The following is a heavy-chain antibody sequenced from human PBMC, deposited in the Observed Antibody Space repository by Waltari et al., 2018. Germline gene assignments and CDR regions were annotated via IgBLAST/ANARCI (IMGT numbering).Heavy chain of an antibody. D-gene: IGHD6-19*01. V-gene: IGHV3-7*01. CDR2: IKQDGSEK. J-gene: IGHJ4*02. Sequence: EVQLVGSGGGLVQPGGARRRSCPAAGFTFSSYCLGWVRQGPGKGMEWVANIKQDGSEKNYVDSVKGRFTISRDNAKRPLYLQMNSLRAEDTAVYYCASGSGWSSTYWGQGTLVTVSS. CDR3: ASGSGWSSTY. CDR1: GFTFSSYC.